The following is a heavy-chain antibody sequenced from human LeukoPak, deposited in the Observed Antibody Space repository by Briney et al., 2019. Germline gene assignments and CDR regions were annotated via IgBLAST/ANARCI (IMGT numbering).Heavy chain of an antibody. V-gene: IGHV3-21*01. CDR2: ISSSSSYI. Sequence: GGSLRLSCAASGFTFSSYSMNWIRQAPGKGLEWVSSISSSSSYIYYADSVRGRFTISRDNAKNSLYLQMNSLRVEDTDVYYCARVYRSGWKRGTDYWGQGTLVTVSS. J-gene: IGHJ4*02. CDR1: GFTFSSYS. D-gene: IGHD6-19*01. CDR3: ARVYRSGWKRGTDY.